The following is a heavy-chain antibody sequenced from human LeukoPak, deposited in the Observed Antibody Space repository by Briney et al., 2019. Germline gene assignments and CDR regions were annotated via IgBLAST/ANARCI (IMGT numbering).Heavy chain of an antibody. CDR1: GGSITSGNYY. D-gene: IGHD1-14*01. J-gene: IGHJ5*02. CDR2: IYTSGST. CDR3: ARVQEGTTWHKGGFDP. Sequence: SETLSLTCTVSGGSITSGNYYWSWIRQPAGKGLEWIGRIYTSGSTNYNPSLKSRVTISVDTSKNQFSLNPTSVTAADTAVYYCARVQEGTTWHKGGFDPWGQGTLVTVSS. V-gene: IGHV4-61*02.